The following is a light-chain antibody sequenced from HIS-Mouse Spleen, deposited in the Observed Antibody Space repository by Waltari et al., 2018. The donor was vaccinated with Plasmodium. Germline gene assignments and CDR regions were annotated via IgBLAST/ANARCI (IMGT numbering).Light chain of an antibody. CDR3: QQYNNWSFT. V-gene: IGKV3-15*01. J-gene: IGKJ3*01. Sequence: EIVMTQSPATLSVSPGERATLSCRASQSVSSNLAWYQQKPGQAPRRLIYGASTRATGIPAMFSGSGSGTEFTLTISSLQSEDVAVYYCQQYNNWSFTFGPGTKVDIK. CDR2: GAS. CDR1: QSVSSN.